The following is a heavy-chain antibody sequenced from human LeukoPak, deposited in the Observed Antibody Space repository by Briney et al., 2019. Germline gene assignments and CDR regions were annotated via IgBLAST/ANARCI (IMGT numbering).Heavy chain of an antibody. V-gene: IGHV4-61*02. J-gene: IGHJ4*02. CDR2: IYTSGST. Sequence: SQTLSLTCTVSGGSISSGSYYWSWLRQPAGQGLEWIGRIYTSGSTNYNPSLKSRVTISVDTSKNQFSLKLSSVTAADTAVYYCARETARGDYWGQGTLVTVSS. CDR1: GGSISSGSYY. CDR3: ARETARGDY. D-gene: IGHD1-14*01.